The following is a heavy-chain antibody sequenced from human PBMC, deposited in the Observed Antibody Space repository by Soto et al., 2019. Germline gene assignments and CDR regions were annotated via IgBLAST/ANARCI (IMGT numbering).Heavy chain of an antibody. CDR2: IKSKTDGGTT. J-gene: IGHJ4*02. CDR1: GFTFSNAW. D-gene: IGHD6-13*01. Sequence: VGSLRLSCAASGFTFSNAWMSWVRQAPGKGLEWVGRIKSKTDGGTTDYAAPVKGRFTISRDDSKNTLYLQMNSLKTEDTAVYYCTTAAYSRLYYFDYWGQGTLVTVSS. V-gene: IGHV3-15*01. CDR3: TTAAYSRLYYFDY.